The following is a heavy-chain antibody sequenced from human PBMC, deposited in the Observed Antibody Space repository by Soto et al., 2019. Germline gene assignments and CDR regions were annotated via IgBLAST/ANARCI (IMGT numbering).Heavy chain of an antibody. CDR3: ARTITGFFWAGAY. CDR2: IGGSGDNT. J-gene: IGHJ4*02. D-gene: IGHD1-1*01. Sequence: EVQLSESGGGLAQPGGSLRLSCAASGFTFNMYAMSWVRQAPGKGLAWVSAIGGSGDNTYYADFVKGRFTISRDNSKNTLYLQMDSLRAEDTAIYYCARTITGFFWAGAYWGQGTLVTVSS. V-gene: IGHV3-23*01. CDR1: GFTFNMYA.